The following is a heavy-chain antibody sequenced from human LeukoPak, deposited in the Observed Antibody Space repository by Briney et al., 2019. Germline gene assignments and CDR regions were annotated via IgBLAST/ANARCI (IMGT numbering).Heavy chain of an antibody. CDR1: GFTFDDYG. CDR3: ARALIYYYDSSGYYFDY. D-gene: IGHD3-22*01. J-gene: IGHJ4*02. V-gene: IGHV3-20*04. Sequence: GGSLRLSCAASGFTFDDYGMSWVRQAPGKGLEWVSDINWNGGSTGYADSVKGRFTISRDNAKNSLYLQMNSLRAEDTALYYCARALIYYYDSSGYYFDYWGQGTLVTVSS. CDR2: INWNGGST.